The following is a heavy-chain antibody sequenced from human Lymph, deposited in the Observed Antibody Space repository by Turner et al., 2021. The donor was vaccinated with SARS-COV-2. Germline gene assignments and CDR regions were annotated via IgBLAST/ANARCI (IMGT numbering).Heavy chain of an antibody. V-gene: IGHV3-20*01. CDR1: GLTFDDYG. CDR3: ARGTGAADY. CDR2: INWNGGST. Sequence: EVQLVASGGGVVRPGGFLRLSCAASGLTFDDYGMSWVRQAPGRGLEWVSNINWNGGSTGYADSVKGRCTISRDNAKNSLYLQVNSLRAEDTALYHCARGTGAADYWGQGTLVTVSS. D-gene: IGHD7-27*01. J-gene: IGHJ4*02.